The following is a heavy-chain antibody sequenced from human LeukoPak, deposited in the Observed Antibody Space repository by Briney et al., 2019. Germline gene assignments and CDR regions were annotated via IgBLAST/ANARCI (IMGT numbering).Heavy chain of an antibody. Sequence: GESLKISCKASGYSFTSYSIGWVRQMPGKGLEWMGIIHPGDSDTRYSPSFEGQVTISADKSISTAYLQWSSLKASDTAMYYCASTRSWHRYGYGYWGQGTLVIVSS. V-gene: IGHV5-51*01. CDR2: IHPGDSDT. D-gene: IGHD5-18*01. J-gene: IGHJ4*02. CDR3: ASTRSWHRYGYGY. CDR1: GYSFTSYS.